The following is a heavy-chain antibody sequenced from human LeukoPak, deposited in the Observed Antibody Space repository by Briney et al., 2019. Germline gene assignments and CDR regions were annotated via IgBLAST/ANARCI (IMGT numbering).Heavy chain of an antibody. CDR3: AKFEPTYSSSWLGYYYYYGMDV. CDR1: GFTFNNYA. Sequence: GGSLRLSCAASGFTFNNYAMHWVRQAPGKGLEWVSAISGSGGSTYYADSVKGRFTISRDNSKNTLYLQMNSLRAEDTAVYYCAKFEPTYSSSWLGYYYYYGMDVWGQGTTVTVSS. J-gene: IGHJ6*02. V-gene: IGHV3-23*01. CDR2: ISGSGGST. D-gene: IGHD6-13*01.